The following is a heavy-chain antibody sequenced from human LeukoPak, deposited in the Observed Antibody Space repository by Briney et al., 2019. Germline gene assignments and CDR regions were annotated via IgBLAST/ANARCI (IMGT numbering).Heavy chain of an antibody. D-gene: IGHD5-24*01. Sequence: ASVKVFCSASAYTFTNYISIWVRQAPGQGLEWMGWISAYKGNTNYPQTHQGRATMTTNTSTATAYRELRSLRSDDTAVYYCARGGNYFRFDPWGQGTLVTVSS. CDR1: AYTFTNYI. V-gene: IGHV1-18*01. J-gene: IGHJ5*02. CDR2: ISAYKGNT. CDR3: ARGGNYFRFDP.